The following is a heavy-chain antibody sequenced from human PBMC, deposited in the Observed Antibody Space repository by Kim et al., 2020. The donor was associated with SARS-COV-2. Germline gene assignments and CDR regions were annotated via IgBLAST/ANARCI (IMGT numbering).Heavy chain of an antibody. D-gene: IGHD2-21*02. CDR3: AKGDIKRHIVVVTAMSVFDY. Sequence: GGSLRLSCAASGFTFDDYAMHWVRQAPGKGLEWVSGISWNSGSIGYADSVKGRFTISRDNAKNSLYLQMNSLRAEDTALYYCAKGDIKRHIVVVTAMSVFDYWGQGTLVTVSS. CDR2: ISWNSGSI. CDR1: GFTFDDYA. J-gene: IGHJ4*02. V-gene: IGHV3-9*01.